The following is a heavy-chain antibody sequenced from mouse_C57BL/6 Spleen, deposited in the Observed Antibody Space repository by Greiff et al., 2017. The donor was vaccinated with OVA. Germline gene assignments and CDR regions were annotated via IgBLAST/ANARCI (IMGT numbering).Heavy chain of an antibody. CDR1: GYTFTDYN. Sequence: EVQLQQSGPELVKPGASVKIPCKASGYTFTDYNMDWVKQSHGKSLEWIGDINPNNGGTIYNQKFKGKATLTVDKSSSTAYMELRSLTSEDTAVYYCARGHYYGSSLYYFDYWGQGTTLTVSS. CDR2: INPNNGGT. CDR3: ARGHYYGSSLYYFDY. J-gene: IGHJ2*01. V-gene: IGHV1-18*01. D-gene: IGHD1-1*01.